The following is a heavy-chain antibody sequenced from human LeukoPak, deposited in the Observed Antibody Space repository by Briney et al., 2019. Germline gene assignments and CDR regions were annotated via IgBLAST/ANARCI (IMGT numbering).Heavy chain of an antibody. CDR2: IKEDGSGK. CDR1: GFTFRTYW. D-gene: IGHD5-18*01. Sequence: PGGSLRLSCAASGFTFRTYWMTWVRQAPGKGLEWVATIKEDGSGKYYVDSVKGRFTISRDNATNSLFLQMNSLRADDTAMYYCARDEVFFGYSYGFAPNYYNYYYLDVWGTGTTVTVSS. CDR3: ARDEVFFGYSYGFAPNYYNYYYLDV. J-gene: IGHJ6*03. V-gene: IGHV3-7*01.